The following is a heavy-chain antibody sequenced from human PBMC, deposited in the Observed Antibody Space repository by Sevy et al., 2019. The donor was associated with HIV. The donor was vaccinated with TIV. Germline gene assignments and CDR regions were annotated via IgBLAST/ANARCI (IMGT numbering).Heavy chain of an antibody. CDR3: AKMMKMDYSLTYYYDSSGYYGAFDI. CDR2: ISGSGGST. Sequence: GGSLRLSCAASGFTFSSYAMSWVRQAPGKGLEWVSAISGSGGSTYYGDSVKRLFTISRDNSKNTLYLQMNSLRDEDTSVYYCAKMMKMDYSLTYYYDSSGYYGAFDIWGQVTMVTVSS. V-gene: IGHV3-23*01. J-gene: IGHJ3*02. D-gene: IGHD3-22*01. CDR1: GFTFSSYA.